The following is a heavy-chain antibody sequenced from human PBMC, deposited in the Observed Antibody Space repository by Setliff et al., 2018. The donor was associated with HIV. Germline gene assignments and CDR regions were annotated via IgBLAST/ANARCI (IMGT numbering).Heavy chain of an antibody. CDR3: ARDTAIGWYGESKMSDF. Sequence: ASVKVSCKTAGYTFTGHFIHWMRQAPGQGLEWMGWINPNSGATDYAWRFKDRVTMTSDTSIRTVYMELSSLRSDDTAVYYCARDTAIGWYGESKMSDFWGQGTLVT. J-gene: IGHJ4*02. CDR1: GYTFTGHF. V-gene: IGHV1-2*02. D-gene: IGHD3-10*01. CDR2: INPNSGAT.